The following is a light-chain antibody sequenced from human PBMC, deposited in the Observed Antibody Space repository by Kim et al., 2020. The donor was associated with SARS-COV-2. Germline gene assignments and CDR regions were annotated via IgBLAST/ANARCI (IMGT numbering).Light chain of an antibody. CDR2: KAS. CDR1: QSISNW. V-gene: IGKV1-5*03. CDR3: QQYNSYSRT. J-gene: IGKJ1*01. Sequence: ASVGDRVTLTCRASQSISNWLAWYQQKPGKAPKLLIYKASILESGVPSRFSGSRSGTEFTLFISSLQPDDFATYYCQQYNSYSRTFGQGTKVDIK.